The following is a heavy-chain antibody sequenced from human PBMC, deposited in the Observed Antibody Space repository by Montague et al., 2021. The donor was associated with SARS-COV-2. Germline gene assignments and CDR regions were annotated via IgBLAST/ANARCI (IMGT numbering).Heavy chain of an antibody. D-gene: IGHD5-12*01. J-gene: IGHJ4*02. CDR2: INHSGST. CDR1: GGSFSGYY. Sequence: SETLSLTCAVYGGSFSGYYWTRIRPPPGKGLEWIGEINHSGSTNYNPSLKSRVTISVDTSNNQFSLKLTSVTAADTAVYYCARGPTNNIGMVATRLDYWGQGTLVTVSS. CDR3: ARGPTNNIGMVATRLDY. V-gene: IGHV4-34*01.